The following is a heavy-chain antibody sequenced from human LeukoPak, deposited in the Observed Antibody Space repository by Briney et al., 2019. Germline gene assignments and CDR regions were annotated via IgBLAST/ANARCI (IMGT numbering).Heavy chain of an antibody. CDR3: ATHRENYYDSSGYYGNSFGY. CDR2: IIPIFGTA. Sequence: SVKVSCKASGGTFSSYAISWVRQAPGQGLEWMGRIIPIFGTANYAQKFEGRVTITTDESTSTAYMELSSLRSEDTAVYYCATHRENYYDSSGYYGNSFGYWGQGTLVTVSS. J-gene: IGHJ4*02. CDR1: GGTFSSYA. D-gene: IGHD3-22*01. V-gene: IGHV1-69*05.